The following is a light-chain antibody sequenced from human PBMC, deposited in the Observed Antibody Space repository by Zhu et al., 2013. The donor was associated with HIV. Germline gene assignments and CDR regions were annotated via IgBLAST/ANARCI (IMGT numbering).Light chain of an antibody. Sequence: AIRLTQSPSSLSATTGDRVTITCRASQPISTSLAWYQQRPGGAPKLLIYGASTLQGGVPSRFNGSGSGTEFTLTISCLQSEDFATYFCQQYYYYLVTFGPGTRVDIK. CDR2: GAS. J-gene: IGKJ3*01. CDR1: QPISTS. CDR3: QQYYYYLVT. V-gene: IGKV1-8*01.